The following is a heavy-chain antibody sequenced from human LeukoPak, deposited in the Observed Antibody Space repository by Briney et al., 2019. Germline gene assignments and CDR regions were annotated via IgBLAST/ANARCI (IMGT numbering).Heavy chain of an antibody. CDR2: IYPDDSDT. D-gene: IGHD5-18*01. Sequence: GESLKISCKGSGYNFASYWIGWVRQMPGKGLEWMGIIYPDDSDTRYSPSFQGQVTISADKSISTAYLQWSSLKASDTAIYYCARRRNSYGYYFHYWGQGTLVTVSS. V-gene: IGHV5-51*01. CDR3: ARRRNSYGYYFHY. J-gene: IGHJ4*02. CDR1: GYNFASYW.